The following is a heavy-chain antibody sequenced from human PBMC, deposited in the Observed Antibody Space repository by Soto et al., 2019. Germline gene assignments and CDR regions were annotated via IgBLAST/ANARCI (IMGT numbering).Heavy chain of an antibody. CDR3: IYRPAHRCGLFDH. J-gene: IGHJ4*02. Sequence: QITLKESGPPLVKNTQTLTLTCTFSGFSLSTNGVGVGWIRQPPGKALEWLALIYWDDNNRYSPSLRSRLTITQDTSKNQVALTMTNMDPVDTATYYCIYRPAHRCGLFDHWGQGTLVTVSS. D-gene: IGHD2-21*01. CDR1: GFSLSTNGVG. CDR2: IYWDDNN. V-gene: IGHV2-5*02.